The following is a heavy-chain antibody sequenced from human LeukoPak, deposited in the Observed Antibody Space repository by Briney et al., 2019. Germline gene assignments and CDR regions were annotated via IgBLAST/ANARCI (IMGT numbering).Heavy chain of an antibody. V-gene: IGHV3-33*01. CDR2: IWYDGSNT. Sequence: GGSLRLSCAASGFTFNNYGMHWVRQAPGKGLEWVAVIWYDGSNTYYADSVKGRFTISRDNSKNTLYLQMNSLRAEDTAAYYCVRGVFSPDYWGQGTLVTVSS. CDR1: GFTFNNYG. D-gene: IGHD6-13*01. CDR3: VRGVFSPDY. J-gene: IGHJ4*02.